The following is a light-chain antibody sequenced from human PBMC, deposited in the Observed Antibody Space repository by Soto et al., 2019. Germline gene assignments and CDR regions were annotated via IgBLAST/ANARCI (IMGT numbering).Light chain of an antibody. CDR3: QQLNSYPT. V-gene: IGKV1-9*01. J-gene: IGKJ5*01. Sequence: IQLSQSPSSLSASVGDRVTITCRASQGISSYLAWYQQKSGKAPKLLIYAASTLQSGVPSRFSGSGSGTDFTLTISSLQPEEFATYYCQQLNSYPTFGQGTRLDIK. CDR1: QGISSY. CDR2: AAS.